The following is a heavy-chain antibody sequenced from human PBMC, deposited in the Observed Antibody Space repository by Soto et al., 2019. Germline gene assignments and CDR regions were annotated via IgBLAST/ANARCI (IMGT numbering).Heavy chain of an antibody. CDR3: AREVYDFWSGYYLDY. CDR1: GGSISSGGYS. D-gene: IGHD3-3*01. Sequence: KPSETLSLTCAVSGGSISSGGYSWSWIRQPPGKGLEWIGYIYHSGSTYYNPSLKSRVTISVDRSKNQFSLKLSSVTAADTAVYYCAREVYDFWSGYYLDYWGQGTLVTVSS. CDR2: IYHSGST. V-gene: IGHV4-30-2*01. J-gene: IGHJ4*02.